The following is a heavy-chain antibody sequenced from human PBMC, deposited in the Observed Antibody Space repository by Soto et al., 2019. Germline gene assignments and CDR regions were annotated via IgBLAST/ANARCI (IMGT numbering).Heavy chain of an antibody. CDR1: GYSFAGYW. CDR2: IDPSDSQT. Sequence: PGESLKISCKGSGYSFAGYWITWVRQKPGKGLEWMGRIDPSDSQTYYSPSFRGHVTISVTKSITTVFLQWSSLRASDTAMYYCARQIYESDTGPNCQYYFDSWGPGTPVTVSS. J-gene: IGHJ4*02. D-gene: IGHD5-18*01. CDR3: ARQIYESDTGPNCQYYFDS. V-gene: IGHV5-10-1*01.